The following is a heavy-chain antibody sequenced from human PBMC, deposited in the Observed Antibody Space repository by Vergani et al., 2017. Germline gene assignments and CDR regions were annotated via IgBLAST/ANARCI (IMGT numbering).Heavy chain of an antibody. CDR1: GFTFSSYW. J-gene: IGHJ4*02. Sequence: EVQLVESGGGLVQPGGSLRLSCAASGFTFSSYWMSWVRQAPGKGLEWVANIKQDGSEKYYVDSVKGRFTISRDNAKNSLYLQMNSLRAEDTAVYYCAKTGVNVDTAMGFDYWGQGTLVTVSS. CDR3: AKTGVNVDTAMGFDY. D-gene: IGHD5-18*01. V-gene: IGHV3-7*01. CDR2: IKQDGSEK.